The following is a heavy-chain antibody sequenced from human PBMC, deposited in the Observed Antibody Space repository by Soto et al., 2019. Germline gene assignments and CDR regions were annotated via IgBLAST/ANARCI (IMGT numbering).Heavy chain of an antibody. D-gene: IGHD6-6*01. CDR1: GYTFTSYG. CDR2: ISAYNGNT. J-gene: IGHJ6*02. CDR3: ARDRSSGYYYYYGMGV. Sequence: QVQLVQSGAEVKKPGASVKVSCKASGYTFTSYGISWVRQAPGQGLEWMGWISAYNGNTNYAQKLQRRVTMTTDTTTSSAYMEVRSLRFDDTGVYFCARDRSSGYYYYYGMGVWGQGTTVTVSS. V-gene: IGHV1-18*04.